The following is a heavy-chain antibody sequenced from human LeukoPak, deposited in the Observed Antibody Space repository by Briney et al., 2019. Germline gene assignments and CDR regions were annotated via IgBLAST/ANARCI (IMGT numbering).Heavy chain of an antibody. D-gene: IGHD4-11*01. Sequence: GGSLRLSCAASGFTFSDYYMSWIRQAPGKGLEWVSYISSRSSYTNYADSVKGRFTISRDNAKNSLYLQMNSLRAEDTAVYYCARAPHYSNYGPYYYGMDVWGQGTTVTVSS. J-gene: IGHJ6*02. V-gene: IGHV3-11*06. CDR1: GFTFSDYY. CDR3: ARAPHYSNYGPYYYGMDV. CDR2: ISSRSSYT.